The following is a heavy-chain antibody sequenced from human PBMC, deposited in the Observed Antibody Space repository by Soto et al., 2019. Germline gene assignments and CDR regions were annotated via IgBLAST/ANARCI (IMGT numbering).Heavy chain of an antibody. CDR1: GYSFTSYW. CDR3: ARLPYYDFWSGYPQGRYYGMDV. Sequence: PGESLKISCKGSGYSFTSYWIGWVRQMPGKGLEWMGIIYPGDPDTRYSPSFQGQVTISADKSISTAYLQWSSLKASDTAMYYCARLPYYDFWSGYPQGRYYGMDVWGQGTTVTVSS. V-gene: IGHV5-51*01. D-gene: IGHD3-3*01. CDR2: IYPGDPDT. J-gene: IGHJ6*02.